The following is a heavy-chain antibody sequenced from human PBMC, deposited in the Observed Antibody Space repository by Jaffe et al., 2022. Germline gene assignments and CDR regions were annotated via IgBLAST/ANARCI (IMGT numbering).Heavy chain of an antibody. D-gene: IGHD3-10*01. CDR2: VDPEDGET. Sequence: EVQLVQSGAEVKKPGATVKISCKVSGYTFTDYYMHWVQQAPGKGLEWMGLVDPEDGETIYAEKFQGRVTITADTSTDTAYMELSSLRSEDTAVYYCATDWTITDAYYGSGSYYNSEPRASDYWGQGTLVTVSS. V-gene: IGHV1-69-2*01. CDR1: GYTFTDYY. CDR3: ATDWTITDAYYGSGSYYNSEPRASDY. J-gene: IGHJ4*02.